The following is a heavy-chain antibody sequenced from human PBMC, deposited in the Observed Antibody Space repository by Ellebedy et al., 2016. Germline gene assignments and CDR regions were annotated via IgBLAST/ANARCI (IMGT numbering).Heavy chain of an antibody. J-gene: IGHJ4*02. CDR2: IKDDGTEK. CDR3: ARDTDYSGDLDY. D-gene: IGHD4-11*01. Sequence: GGSLRLSCAASGFTFSDYWMSWVRQAPGKGLEWVANIKDDGTEKDYVDSVKGRFTISRDHDKKSVYLQMNSLRAEDTAVYYCARDTDYSGDLDYWGQGTLVTVSS. V-gene: IGHV3-7*03. CDR1: GFTFSDYW.